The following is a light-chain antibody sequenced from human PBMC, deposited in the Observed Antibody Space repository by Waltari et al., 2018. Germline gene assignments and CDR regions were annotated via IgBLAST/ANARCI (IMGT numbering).Light chain of an antibody. CDR2: GAS. CDR1: QSITTF. CDR3: QQSYSSPYT. Sequence: DIQMTQSPSSQSASVGDSVTITCRASQSITTFLNLYQQKPGKAPKLLIYGASSLQSGVPSRFSGSGSGTEFTLTISSLQVEDFATYYCQQSYSSPYTFGQGTNLEIK. V-gene: IGKV1-39*01. J-gene: IGKJ2*01.